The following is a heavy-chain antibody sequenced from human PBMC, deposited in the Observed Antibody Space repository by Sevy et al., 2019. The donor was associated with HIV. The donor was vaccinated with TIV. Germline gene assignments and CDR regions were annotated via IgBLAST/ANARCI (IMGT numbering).Heavy chain of an antibody. J-gene: IGHJ4*02. Sequence: ASVKVSCKASGYTFTSYGISWVRQAPGQGLEWMGWISAYNGNTNYAQKLQGRVTMTTDTSTSTAYMELRSLRSDDTAVDYCARDGGYDSSGYFDYWGQGTLVTVSS. V-gene: IGHV1-18*04. CDR2: ISAYNGNT. CDR3: ARDGGYDSSGYFDY. D-gene: IGHD3-22*01. CDR1: GYTFTSYG.